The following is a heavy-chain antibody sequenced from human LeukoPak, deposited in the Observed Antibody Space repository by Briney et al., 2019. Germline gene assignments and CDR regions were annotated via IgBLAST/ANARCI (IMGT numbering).Heavy chain of an antibody. V-gene: IGHV3-21*01. D-gene: IGHD3-3*01. CDR1: GFTFSSFW. J-gene: IGHJ4*02. CDR3: ARTYYDFWSGHYSHEGNPFDY. CDR2: ISSSSSYI. Sequence: GGSLRLSCAASGFTFSSFWMNWVRQAPGKGLEWVSSISSSSSYIYYADSVKGRFTISRDNAKNSLYLEMNSLRAEDTAVYYCARTYYDFWSGHYSHEGNPFDYWGQGTLVTVSS.